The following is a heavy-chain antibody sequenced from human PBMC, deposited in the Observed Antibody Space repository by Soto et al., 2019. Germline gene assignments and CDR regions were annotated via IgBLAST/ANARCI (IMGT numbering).Heavy chain of an antibody. V-gene: IGHV4-34*01. J-gene: IGHJ6*02. D-gene: IGHD3-3*01. Sequence: NPSETLSLTCAVYGGSFSGYYWSWIRQPPGKGLEWIGEINHSGSTNYNPSLKSRVTISVDTSKNQFSLKLSSVTAADTAEYYCARVRVLEWLSRPYYYYGMDVWGQGTTVTVSS. CDR3: ARVRVLEWLSRPYYYYGMDV. CDR2: INHSGST. CDR1: GGSFSGYY.